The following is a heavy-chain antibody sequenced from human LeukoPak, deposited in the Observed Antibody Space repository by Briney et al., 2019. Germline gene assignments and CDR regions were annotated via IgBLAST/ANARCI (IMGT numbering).Heavy chain of an antibody. D-gene: IGHD2-21*01. CDR2: IYYSGST. CDR1: GGSISSSSYY. V-gene: IGHV4-39*01. CDR3: ARQHYFWFDP. Sequence: PSETLSLTCTVSGGSISSSSYYWGWIRQPPGKGLEWIGSIYYSGSTYYNPSLKSRATISVDTSKNQFSLKLSSVTAADTAVYYCARQHYFWFDPWGQGTLVTVSS. J-gene: IGHJ5*02.